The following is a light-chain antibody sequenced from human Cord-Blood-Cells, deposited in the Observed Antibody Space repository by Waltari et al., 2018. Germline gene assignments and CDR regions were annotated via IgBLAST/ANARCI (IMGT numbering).Light chain of an antibody. J-gene: IGLJ1*01. Sequence: QSALTQPASVSGSPGRSITISCTGTSSDVGGSNYVSWYQQHPGKAPNSMIYVVSNRPSVVSNRFSGSKSVNTASRTISGLQAEDEADYYYSSYTSSNYVFGTGTKVTVL. V-gene: IGLV2-14*03. CDR1: SSDVGGSNY. CDR3: SSYTSSNYV. CDR2: VVS.